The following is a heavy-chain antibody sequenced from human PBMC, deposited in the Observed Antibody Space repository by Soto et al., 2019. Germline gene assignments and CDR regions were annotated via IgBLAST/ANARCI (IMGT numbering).Heavy chain of an antibody. V-gene: IGHV3-23*01. CDR1: GFTFSSYA. D-gene: IGHD2-2*02. CDR3: AKLEVVPAAIGDDAFDI. Sequence: EVQLLESGGGLVQPGGSLRLSCAASGFTFSSYAMSWVRQAPGKGLEWVSAISGSGGSTYYADSVKGRFTISRDNSENTLYLQMNSLRAEDTAVYYCAKLEVVPAAIGDDAFDIWGQGTMVTVSS. J-gene: IGHJ3*02. CDR2: ISGSGGST.